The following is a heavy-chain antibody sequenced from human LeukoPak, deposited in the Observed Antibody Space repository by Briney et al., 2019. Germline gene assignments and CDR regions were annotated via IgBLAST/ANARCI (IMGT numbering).Heavy chain of an antibody. V-gene: IGHV3-21*01. CDR3: ARDQSGIAAGALSD. CDR2: ISSSSSYI. Sequence: GGSLRLSCAASGFTFSSYSMNWVRQAPGKGLEWVSSISSSSSYIYYADSVKGRFTIPSDNAKNSLYLQMNSLRAEDTAVYYCARDQSGIAAGALSDWGQGTLVTVSS. CDR1: GFTFSSYS. D-gene: IGHD6-13*01. J-gene: IGHJ4*02.